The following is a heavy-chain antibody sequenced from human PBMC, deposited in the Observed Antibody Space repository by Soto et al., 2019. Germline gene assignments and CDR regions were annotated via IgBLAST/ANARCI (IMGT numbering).Heavy chain of an antibody. CDR3: ARDRGYSGYDYLPYYFDY. V-gene: IGHV1-2*04. CDR2: INPNSGGT. CDR1: GYTFTGYY. J-gene: IGHJ4*02. D-gene: IGHD5-12*01. Sequence: QVQLVQSGAEVKKPGASVKVSCKASGYTFTGYYMHWVRQAPGQGLEWMGWINPNSGGTNYAQKFQGWVTMTRDTSISTAYMVLSRLRSDDTAVYYCARDRGYSGYDYLPYYFDYWGQGTLVTVSS.